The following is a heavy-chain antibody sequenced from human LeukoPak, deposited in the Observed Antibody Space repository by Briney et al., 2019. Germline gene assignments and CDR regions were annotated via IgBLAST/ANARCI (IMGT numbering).Heavy chain of an antibody. CDR3: ARDLIVPDAMTGSGSYSTDY. J-gene: IGHJ4*02. D-gene: IGHD3-10*01. CDR2: IYSSGST. V-gene: IGHV4-4*07. Sequence: ASETLSLTCAVYGGSFSGYYWSWIRQPPGKGLEWIGRIYSSGSTNYNPSLKSRVTMSVDTSKNQFSLKLSSVTAADTAVYYCARDLIVPDAMTGSGSYSTDYWGQGTLATVSS. CDR1: GGSFSGYY.